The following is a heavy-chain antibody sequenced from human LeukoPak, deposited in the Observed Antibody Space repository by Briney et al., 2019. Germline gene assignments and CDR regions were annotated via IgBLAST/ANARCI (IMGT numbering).Heavy chain of an antibody. CDR1: GYTFTSYY. CDR2: INPSGGST. J-gene: IGHJ4*02. D-gene: IGHD5-18*01. V-gene: IGHV1-46*01. CDR3: AREETAMVSIDY. Sequence: ASVKVSCKASGYTFTSYYMHWVRQAPGQGLEWMGIINPSGGSTSYAQKFQGRVTMTRDMSTSTVYMELSSLRSEDTAVYYCAREETAMVSIDYWGQGTLVTVSS.